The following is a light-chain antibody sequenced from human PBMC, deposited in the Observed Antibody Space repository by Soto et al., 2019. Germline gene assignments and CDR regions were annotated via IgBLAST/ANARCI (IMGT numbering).Light chain of an antibody. J-gene: IGKJ4*01. V-gene: IGKV3-11*01. Sequence: EIVLTQSPATLSLSPGERATLSCRASRSVSNSMAWYQHKPGQAPRLIIYATSNRATGIPARFGGSGSGTDFTLTLSSLEPEDSSGYYCQQRISWLTFGGGTRVEIK. CDR2: ATS. CDR1: RSVSNS. CDR3: QQRISWLT.